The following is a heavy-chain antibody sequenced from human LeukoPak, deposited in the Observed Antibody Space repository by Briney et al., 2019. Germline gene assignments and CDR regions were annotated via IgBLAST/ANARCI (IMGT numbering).Heavy chain of an antibody. D-gene: IGHD7-27*01. CDR2: INHSGST. J-gene: IGHJ4*02. V-gene: IGHV4-34*01. Sequence: PSETLSLTCAVYGGSFSDYYWTWIRQPPGKGLEWIGEINHSGSTNYSPSLKNRVIISVDTSKSQFSLKLTSVTAADTAEYYCARRTWGSGAGYFDFWGQGTLVTVSS. CDR3: ARRTWGSGAGYFDF. CDR1: GGSFSDYY.